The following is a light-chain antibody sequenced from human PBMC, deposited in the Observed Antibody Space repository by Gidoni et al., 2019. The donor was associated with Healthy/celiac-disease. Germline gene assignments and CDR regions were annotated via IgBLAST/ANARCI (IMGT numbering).Light chain of an antibody. CDR1: QSVSSTV. CDR2: GAS. V-gene: IGKV3-20*01. J-gene: IGKJ2*01. CDR3: QQYGSSRYT. Sequence: ESVLPQSPGTLSLSPGERATLSCSASQSVSSTVLAWYQQKPGQARRLLLYGASSSATGIPARFSGSGSGTDFTLTISRLEPEDFAGYFCQQYGSSRYTFGQGTKLEIK.